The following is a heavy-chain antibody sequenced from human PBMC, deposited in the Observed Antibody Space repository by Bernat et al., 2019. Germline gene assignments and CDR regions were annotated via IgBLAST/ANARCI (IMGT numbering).Heavy chain of an antibody. CDR1: GFTVSSNY. CDR3: AREFPTSYYDFWSGYPGAFDI. CDR2: IYSGGST. Sequence: EVQLVESGGGLIQPGGSLRLSCAASGFTVSSNYMSWVRQAPGKGLEWVSVIYSGGSTYYADSVKGRFTISRDNSKNTLYLQMNSLRAEDTAVYYGAREFPTSYYDFWSGYPGAFDIWGQGTMVTVSS. V-gene: IGHV3-53*01. D-gene: IGHD3-3*01. J-gene: IGHJ3*02.